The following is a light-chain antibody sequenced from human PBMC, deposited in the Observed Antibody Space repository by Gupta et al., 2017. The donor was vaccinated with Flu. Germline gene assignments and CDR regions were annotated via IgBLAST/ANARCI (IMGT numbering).Light chain of an antibody. CDR3: QHDNNCPFA. J-gene: IGKJ3*01. Sequence: PATLSASPGERVSLSCRASQSVGSSLAWYQQRPGQAPRLLIYATSCRATVMPARFSGSGSGTXFTLTIXSLQSEDFAIYYCQHDNNCPFAFGXGTKVDVK. CDR1: QSVGSS. V-gene: IGKV3-15*01. CDR2: ATS.